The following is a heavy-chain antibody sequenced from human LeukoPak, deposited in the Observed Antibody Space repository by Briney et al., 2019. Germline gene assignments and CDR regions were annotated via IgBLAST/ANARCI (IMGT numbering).Heavy chain of an antibody. D-gene: IGHD5-12*01. CDR3: APWGSGYDY. CDR2: ISGSGGST. Sequence: GGSLRLSCAASGFTFSGYAMSWVRHAPGKGLEWVSAISGSGGSTYYADSVKGRFTISRDNSKNTLYLQMNSLRAEDTAVYYCAPWGSGYDYWGQGTLVTVSS. J-gene: IGHJ4*02. CDR1: GFTFSGYA. V-gene: IGHV3-23*01.